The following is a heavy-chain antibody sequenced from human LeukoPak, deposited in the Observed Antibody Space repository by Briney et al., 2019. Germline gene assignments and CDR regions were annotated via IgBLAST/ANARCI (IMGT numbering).Heavy chain of an antibody. Sequence: SLRLSCAASGFTFSDYYTSWIRQAPGERLEWVSYIGGSSGYTDYAGSVKGRFTISRDNAKNSLYLEMTSLRPEDTAVYYCARSRGATHWGQGTLVTVSS. J-gene: IGHJ4*02. D-gene: IGHD3-16*01. V-gene: IGHV3-11*03. CDR1: GFTFSDYY. CDR3: ARSRGATH. CDR2: IGGSSGYT.